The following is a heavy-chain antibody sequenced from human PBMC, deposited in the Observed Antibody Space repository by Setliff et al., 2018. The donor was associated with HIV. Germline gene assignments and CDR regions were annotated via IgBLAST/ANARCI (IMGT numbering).Heavy chain of an antibody. CDR3: ARNGGYSNWGDWFDP. V-gene: IGHV3-66*01. CDR2: IYSNGTT. CDR1: GLTVRSNL. J-gene: IGHJ5*02. Sequence: HPGGSLRLSCVVSGLTVRSNLMSWVRQAPGKGLEWVSIIYSNGTTNFADSVKGRFIFSRDNSKNTLYLQMNSLRAEDTAVYYCARNGGYSNWGDWFDPWGQGTLVTVSS. D-gene: IGHD4-4*01.